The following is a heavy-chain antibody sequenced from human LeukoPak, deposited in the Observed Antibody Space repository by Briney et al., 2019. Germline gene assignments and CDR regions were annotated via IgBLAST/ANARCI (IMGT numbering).Heavy chain of an antibody. CDR1: GYTFTIYY. Sequence: ASVKVSCTASGYTFTIYYMHWVRQAPGQGLEWMGIINPSAGSTSYAQKFQGRVTMTSDTSTSTVYMELSSLRSDDTAVYYCARGQGYYFDYWGQGTLVTVSS. V-gene: IGHV1-46*01. CDR3: ARGQGYYFDY. J-gene: IGHJ4*02. CDR2: INPSAGST.